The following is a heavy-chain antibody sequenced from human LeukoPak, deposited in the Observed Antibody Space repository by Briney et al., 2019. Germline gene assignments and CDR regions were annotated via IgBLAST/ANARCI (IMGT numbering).Heavy chain of an antibody. CDR3: ARGYCSGGSCYYYYYYMDV. V-gene: IGHV4-4*07. CDR2: IYTSGST. D-gene: IGHD2-15*01. Sequence: PSETLSLTCTVSGGSISSYYWSWIRQPAGKGLEWIGRIYTSGSTNYNPSLKSRVTMSVDTSKNQFSLKLSSVTAADTAVYYCARGYCSGGSCYYYYYYMDVWGKGITVTVSS. CDR1: GGSISSYY. J-gene: IGHJ6*03.